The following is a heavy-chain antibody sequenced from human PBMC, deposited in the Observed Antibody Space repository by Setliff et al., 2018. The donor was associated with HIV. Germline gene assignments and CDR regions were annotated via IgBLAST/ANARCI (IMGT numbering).Heavy chain of an antibody. D-gene: IGHD6-13*01. V-gene: IGHV1-46*01. J-gene: IGHJ4*02. CDR3: AKEYRTAATGTRVANYFDY. CDR1: GYTFTSYY. Sequence: GASVKVSCKASGYTFTSYYMHWVRQAPGQGLEWMGIINPSGGSTSYAQKFQGRVTITRDTSTSTVYMEMSSLRSEDTAIYYCAKEYRTAATGTRVANYFDYWGQGTLVTVSS. CDR2: INPSGGST.